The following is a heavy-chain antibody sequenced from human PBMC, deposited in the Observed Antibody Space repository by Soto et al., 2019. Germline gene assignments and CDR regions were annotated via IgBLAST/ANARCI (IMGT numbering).Heavy chain of an antibody. CDR3: AREGEGGYDYYYYYGMDV. CDR1: GYTFTSYG. D-gene: IGHD5-12*01. CDR2: ISAYNGNT. V-gene: IGHV1-18*01. Sequence: GASVKVSYKASGYTFTSYGISWVRQAPGQGLEWMGWISAYNGNTNYAQKLQGRVTMTTDTSTSTAYMELRSLRSDDTAVYYCAREGEGGYDYYYYYGMDVWGQGTTVTVSS. J-gene: IGHJ6*02.